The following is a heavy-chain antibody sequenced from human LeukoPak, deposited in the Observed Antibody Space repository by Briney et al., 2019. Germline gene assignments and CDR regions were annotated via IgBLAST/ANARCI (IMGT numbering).Heavy chain of an antibody. Sequence: GGSLRLSCAASGFTFSSYGMHWVRQAPGKGLEWVAFIRYDGSNKYYAGSVKGRFTISRDNSKNTLYLQMNSLRAEDTAVYYCAKVSGSGWYLDYWGQGTLVTVSS. CDR1: GFTFSSYG. J-gene: IGHJ4*02. CDR2: IRYDGSNK. CDR3: AKVSGSGWYLDY. V-gene: IGHV3-30*02. D-gene: IGHD6-19*01.